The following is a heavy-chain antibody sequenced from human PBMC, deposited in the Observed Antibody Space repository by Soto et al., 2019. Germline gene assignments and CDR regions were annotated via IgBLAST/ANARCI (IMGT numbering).Heavy chain of an antibody. Sequence: GASVKVSFKASGGTFSSYAISWVRQAPGQGLEWMGGIIPIFGTANYAQKFQGRVTITADESTSTAYMELSSLRSEDTAVYYCARCANEIPPVAGTIPHYNWFDPWGQGTLVTVSS. D-gene: IGHD6-19*01. J-gene: IGHJ5*02. V-gene: IGHV1-69*13. CDR3: ARCANEIPPVAGTIPHYNWFDP. CDR1: GGTFSSYA. CDR2: IIPIFGTA.